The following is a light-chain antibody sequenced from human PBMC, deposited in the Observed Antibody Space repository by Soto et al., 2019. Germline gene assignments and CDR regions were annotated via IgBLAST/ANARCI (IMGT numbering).Light chain of an antibody. CDR2: GAS. CDR3: QQYNNWPPIT. V-gene: IGKV3-15*01. CDR1: QSVGSN. Sequence: PGERATLSCRASQSVGSNLAWYQQKPGQAPRLLIYGASTRATGIPARFSGSGSGTEFTLTISSLQSEDFAVYYCQQYNNWPPITFGQGTRLEIK. J-gene: IGKJ5*01.